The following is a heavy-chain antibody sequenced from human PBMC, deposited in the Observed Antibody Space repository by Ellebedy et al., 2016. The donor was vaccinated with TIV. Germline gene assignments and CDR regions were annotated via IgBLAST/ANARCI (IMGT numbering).Heavy chain of an antibody. CDR3: ARDNVGDGYNRAFDI. D-gene: IGHD5-24*01. Sequence: PGGSLRLSCAASGFTFTTYAMHWVRQAPGKGLEWVAVISYDGSNKYYADSVKGRFPISRDNSKNTLYLQMNSLRAEDTAVYYCARDNVGDGYNRAFDIWGQGTMVTVSS. J-gene: IGHJ3*02. V-gene: IGHV3-30*17. CDR1: GFTFTTYA. CDR2: ISYDGSNK.